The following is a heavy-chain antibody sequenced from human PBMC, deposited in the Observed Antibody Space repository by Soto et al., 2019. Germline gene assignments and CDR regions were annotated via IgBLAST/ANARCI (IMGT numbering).Heavy chain of an antibody. CDR2: IIPLFGRA. J-gene: IGHJ2*01. CDR3: AQTLGLAAAGPGRFDL. Sequence: QVQLVQSGAEVKKPGTSVKVSCKASGGTFSSYAISWVRQAPGQGLEWMGGIIPLFGRANYAPKFQGRVTITAAASTSTAYMELSSLRSEDTAVYYCAQTLGLAAAGPGRFDLWGRGTLVTVSS. CDR1: GGTFSSYA. V-gene: IGHV1-69*12. D-gene: IGHD6-25*01.